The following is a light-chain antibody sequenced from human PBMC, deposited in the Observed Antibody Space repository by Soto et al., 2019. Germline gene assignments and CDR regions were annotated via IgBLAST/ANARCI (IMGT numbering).Light chain of an antibody. J-gene: IGLJ3*02. CDR1: SSDVGGSNY. CDR3: SSYVGSNRGV. V-gene: IGLV2-8*01. CDR2: EVN. Sequence: QSALTQPPSASGSPGQSVTISCTGSSSDVGGSNYVSWYQHHPGKAPRLMIYEVNTRPSGVPDRFSGSKSGNTASLTVSGLQAEDEADYYCSSYVGSNRGVFGGGTKLTVL.